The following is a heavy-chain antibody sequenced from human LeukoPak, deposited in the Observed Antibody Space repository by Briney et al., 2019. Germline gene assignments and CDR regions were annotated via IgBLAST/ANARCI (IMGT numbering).Heavy chain of an antibody. J-gene: IGHJ4*02. V-gene: IGHV4-61*01. D-gene: IGHD1-26*01. CDR1: GVSVNSGSYY. CDR3: ARAAYSGSYHSDY. Sequence: TSETLSLTCTVSGVSVNSGSYYWNWLRQPPGKGLEWIGYIYYSGSTNYNPSLKSRVTISVDTSKNQFSLKLRSVTAADTAVYYCARAAYSGSYHSDYWGQGTLVTVSS. CDR2: IYYSGST.